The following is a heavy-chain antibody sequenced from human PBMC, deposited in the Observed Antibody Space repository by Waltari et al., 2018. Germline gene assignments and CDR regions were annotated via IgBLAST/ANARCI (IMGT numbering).Heavy chain of an antibody. CDR1: GGTFSSYA. CDR2: IIPIFGTA. D-gene: IGHD6-19*01. V-gene: IGHV1-69*05. CDR3: ARALQPFRGSSGWSHFDY. Sequence: QVQLVQSGAEVKKPGSSVKVSCKASGGTFSSYAISWVRQAPGQGLEWMGGIIPIFGTANYAQKFQGRVTITTDESTSTAYMELSSLRSEDTAVYYCARALQPFRGSSGWSHFDYWGQGTLVTVSS. J-gene: IGHJ4*02.